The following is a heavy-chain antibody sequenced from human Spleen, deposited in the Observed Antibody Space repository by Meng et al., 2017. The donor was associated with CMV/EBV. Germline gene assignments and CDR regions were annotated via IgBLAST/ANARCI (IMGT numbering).Heavy chain of an antibody. CDR3: AKAFSASWYREYYDS. V-gene: IGHV3-23*01. D-gene: IGHD6-13*01. CDR1: GFTFSSYA. Sequence: GGSLRLSCAASGFTFSSYAMRWVRQAPGRGLAWVSAITASGGSTYYADSVKGRFTVSRDNSKNTLYLQMNSVRAEDTAVYYCAKAFSASWYREYYDSWGQGTLVTVSS. J-gene: IGHJ4*02. CDR2: ITASGGST.